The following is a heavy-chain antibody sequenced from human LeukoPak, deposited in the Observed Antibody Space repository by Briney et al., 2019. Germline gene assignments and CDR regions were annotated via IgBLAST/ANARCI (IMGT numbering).Heavy chain of an antibody. J-gene: IGHJ6*02. CDR2: INPNSGGT. D-gene: IGHD6-19*01. Sequence: ASVKVSCKASGYTFTSYGISWVRQAPGQGLEGMGWINPNSGGTNYAQKFQGRVTMTRDTSISTAYMELSRLISDDTAVYYCARGSRWYQYGMDVWGQGTTVTVSS. CDR1: GYTFTSYG. CDR3: ARGSRWYQYGMDV. V-gene: IGHV1-2*02.